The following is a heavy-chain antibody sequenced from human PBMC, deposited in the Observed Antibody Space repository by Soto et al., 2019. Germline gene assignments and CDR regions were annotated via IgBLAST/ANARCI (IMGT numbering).Heavy chain of an antibody. CDR2: IKQDGSDK. Sequence: PGGSLRLSCAASGFTFSSYWMSWVRQAPGKGLEWVANIKQDGSDKYYVDSVKGRFTISRDNTKNSLFLQMNSLRAEDTAVYYCARIGYSSSCFDYWGQGTLVTVSS. CDR1: GFTFSSYW. J-gene: IGHJ4*02. V-gene: IGHV3-7*05. D-gene: IGHD6-6*01. CDR3: ARIGYSSSCFDY.